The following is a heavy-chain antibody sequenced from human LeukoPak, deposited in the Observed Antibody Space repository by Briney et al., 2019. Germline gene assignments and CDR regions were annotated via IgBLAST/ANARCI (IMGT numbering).Heavy chain of an antibody. CDR3: ARPITIAVAGTENAFDI. CDR1: GGSISSYY. Sequence: SETLSLTCTVSGGSISSYYWSWIRQPAGKGLEWIGRIYTSGSTNYNPSLKSRVTMSVDTSKNQFSLKLSSVTAADTAVYYCARPITIAVAGTENAFDIWGQGTMVTVSS. D-gene: IGHD6-19*01. V-gene: IGHV4-4*07. CDR2: IYTSGST. J-gene: IGHJ3*02.